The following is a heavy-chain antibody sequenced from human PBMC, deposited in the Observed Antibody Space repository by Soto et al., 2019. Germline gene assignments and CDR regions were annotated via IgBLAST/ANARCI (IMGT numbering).Heavy chain of an antibody. D-gene: IGHD3-22*01. CDR2: IIPLFGTT. CDR3: ATSPYSYDTSGYLDY. V-gene: IGHV1-69*12. CDR1: GGTFSNYA. J-gene: IGHJ4*02. Sequence: QVQLVQSGAEVKKPGSSVTVSCRASGGTFSNYAINWVRQAPGQGLEWMAGIIPLFGTTNYAQKFQGRVTITADESTSTAYMERTSLRSEDTAVFYCATSPYSYDTSGYLDYWGQGTLVTVSS.